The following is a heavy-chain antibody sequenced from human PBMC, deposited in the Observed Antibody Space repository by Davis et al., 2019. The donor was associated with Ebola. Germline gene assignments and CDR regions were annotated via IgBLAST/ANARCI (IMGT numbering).Heavy chain of an antibody. CDR1: GFTFSSYG. Sequence: SCAASGFTFSSYGMHWVRQAPGKGLEWVAVISYDGSNKYYADSVKGRFTISRDNSKNTLYLQMNSLRAEDTAVYYCAEQQLLDWGQGTLVTVSS. D-gene: IGHD6-13*01. V-gene: IGHV3-30*03. CDR3: AEQQLLD. CDR2: ISYDGSNK. J-gene: IGHJ4*02.